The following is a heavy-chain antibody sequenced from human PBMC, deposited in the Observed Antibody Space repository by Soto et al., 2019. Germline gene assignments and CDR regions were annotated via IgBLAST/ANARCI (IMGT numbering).Heavy chain of an antibody. CDR3: ARDPAP. CDR1: GGSITRGGYY. J-gene: IGHJ1*01. V-gene: IGHV4-31*03. CDR2: IYNIGTT. Sequence: QVQLQESGPGLVKPSETLSLTCTVSGGSITRGGYYWSWIRQHPGKGLEWIGYIYNIGTTYYNPSLKSRVTISVDTSKNHFSLKLTSVTAADTAVYYCARDPAPWGQGTLVTVSS.